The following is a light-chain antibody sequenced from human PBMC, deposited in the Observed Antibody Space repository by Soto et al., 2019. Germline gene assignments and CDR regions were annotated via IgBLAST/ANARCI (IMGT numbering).Light chain of an antibody. Sequence: EIVMTQSPATLSVSPGERATLSCRASQSVRSDLAWYQQKPGQAPRLLIYGASTRATGIPARFSGSGSGTEFTLNVSSLQSEDFAVYYCQQYNIWPTFGQGTKVEIK. V-gene: IGKV3-15*01. CDR1: QSVRSD. J-gene: IGKJ1*01. CDR2: GAS. CDR3: QQYNIWPT.